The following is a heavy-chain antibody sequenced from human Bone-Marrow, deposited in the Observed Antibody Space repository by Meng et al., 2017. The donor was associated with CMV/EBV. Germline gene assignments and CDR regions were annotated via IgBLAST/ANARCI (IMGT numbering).Heavy chain of an antibody. Sequence: SETLSLTCTVSGGSISSYYWSWIRQPPGKGLEWIGFIYYSGGTNYNPSLKSRVTISVDTSKNQFSLKLSSVTAADTAVYYCARDGGYCSSTSCLPESGMDVWGQGTTVTVSS. CDR3: ARDGGYCSSTSCLPESGMDV. CDR1: GGSISSYY. CDR2: IYYSGGT. J-gene: IGHJ6*02. V-gene: IGHV4-59*12. D-gene: IGHD2-2*01.